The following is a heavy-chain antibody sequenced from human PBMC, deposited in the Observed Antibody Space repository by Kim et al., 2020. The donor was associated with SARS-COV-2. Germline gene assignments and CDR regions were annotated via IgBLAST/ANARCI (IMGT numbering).Heavy chain of an antibody. J-gene: IGHJ4*02. D-gene: IGHD3-22*01. CDR3: ARELRSRSSGYLGIDY. CDR1: GFTFSSYG. V-gene: IGHV3-33*01. Sequence: GGSLRLSCAASGFTFSSYGMHWVRQAPGKGLEWVAVIWYDGSNKYYADSVKGRFTISRDNSKNTLYLQMNSLRAEDTAVYYCARELRSRSSGYLGIDYWGQGTLVTVSS. CDR2: IWYDGSNK.